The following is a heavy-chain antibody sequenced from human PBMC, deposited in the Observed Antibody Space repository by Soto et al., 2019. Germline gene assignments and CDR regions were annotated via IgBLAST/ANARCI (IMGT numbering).Heavy chain of an antibody. Sequence: QVQMVQSGAEVKKPGASVKVSSKASGYIFTNHDITWVRQAPGQGLEWVGWISAYNGNTNFAQKLQDRVTLTTDTSTSTAYMELSSLRSDDTAVYYCARGADGDYWGQGTLVTVSS. CDR1: GYIFTNHD. CDR3: ARGADGDY. J-gene: IGHJ4*02. V-gene: IGHV1-18*01. D-gene: IGHD6-25*01. CDR2: ISAYNGNT.